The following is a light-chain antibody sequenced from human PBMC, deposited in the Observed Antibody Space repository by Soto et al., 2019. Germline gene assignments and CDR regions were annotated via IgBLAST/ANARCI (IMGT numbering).Light chain of an antibody. CDR2: RTS. CDR3: QHYENSPLT. Sequence: EIVLTQSPDTLSLSPGERATLSCRASQSVGSSFLAWYQQKPGQAPRLLIYRTSTRATGIPDRFTGSGSGTDFTLTISRLEPEDFALYYCQHYENSPLTFGGGTKVEIK. V-gene: IGKV3-20*01. J-gene: IGKJ4*01. CDR1: QSVGSSF.